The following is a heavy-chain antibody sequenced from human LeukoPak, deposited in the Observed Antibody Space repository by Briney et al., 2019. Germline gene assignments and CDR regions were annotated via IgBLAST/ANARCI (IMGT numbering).Heavy chain of an antibody. CDR2: ISYDGSNK. CDR1: GFTFDDYA. CDR3: ARDPSWNGDMVDY. V-gene: IGHV3-30-3*01. D-gene: IGHD1-1*01. Sequence: PGRSLRLSCAASGFTFDDYAMHWVRQAPGKGLEWVAVISYDGSNKYYADSVKGRFTISRDNSKNTLYLQMNSLRAEDTAVYYCARDPSWNGDMVDYWGQGTLVTVSS. J-gene: IGHJ4*02.